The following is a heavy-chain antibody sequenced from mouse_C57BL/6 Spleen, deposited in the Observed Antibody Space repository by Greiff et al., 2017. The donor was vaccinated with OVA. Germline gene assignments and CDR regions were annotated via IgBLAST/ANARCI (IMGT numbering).Heavy chain of an antibody. CDR3: ARGHGSSSPFAY. CDR1: GYTFTSYW. D-gene: IGHD1-1*01. CDR2: IDPSDSYT. Sequence: QVQLKQPGAELVMPGASVKLSCKASGYTFTSYWMHWVKQRPGQGLEWIGEIDPSDSYTNYNQKFKGKSTLTVDKSSSTAYMQLSSLTSEDSAVYYCARGHGSSSPFAYWGQGTLVTVSA. J-gene: IGHJ3*01. V-gene: IGHV1-69*01.